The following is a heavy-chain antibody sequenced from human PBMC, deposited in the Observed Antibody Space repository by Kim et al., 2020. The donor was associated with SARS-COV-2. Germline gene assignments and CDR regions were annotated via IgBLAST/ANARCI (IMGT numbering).Heavy chain of an antibody. D-gene: IGHD3-10*01. Sequence: SSSSYIYYADSVKGRFTISRDNAKNSLYLQMNSLRAEDTAVYYCARSRGYWGQGTLVTVSS. CDR3: ARSRGY. V-gene: IGHV3-21*01. CDR2: SSSSYI. J-gene: IGHJ4*02.